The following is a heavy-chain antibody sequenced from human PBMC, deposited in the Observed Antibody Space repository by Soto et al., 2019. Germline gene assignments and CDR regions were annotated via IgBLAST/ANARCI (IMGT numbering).Heavy chain of an antibody. J-gene: IGHJ5*02. Sequence: PWETLSLTCAVYGGSFSGYYWSWIRQPPGKGLEWIGEINHSGSTNYNPSLKSRVTISVATSKNQFSLKLSYVTAADTAGYYCARSADFWSGYLLDPWGQGTLVTVSS. V-gene: IGHV4-34*01. CDR3: ARSADFWSGYLLDP. CDR2: INHSGST. D-gene: IGHD3-3*01. CDR1: GGSFSGYY.